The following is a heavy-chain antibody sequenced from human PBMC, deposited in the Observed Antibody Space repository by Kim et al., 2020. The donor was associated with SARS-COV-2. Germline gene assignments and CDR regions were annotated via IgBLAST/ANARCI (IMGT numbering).Heavy chain of an antibody. CDR3: EKNGRLGVIDS. V-gene: IGHV3-23*01. D-gene: IGHD7-27*01. CDR1: GFTFNNYA. CDR2: ISHTGAST. Sequence: GGSLRLSCTASGFTFNNYAMTWVRHVAGEGLQWISSISHTGASTHSADSLKGRFTISRDNSESTVFLQMDRLAAEDTGIYYCEKNGRLGVIDSWGQGTLVTVSS. J-gene: IGHJ4*02.